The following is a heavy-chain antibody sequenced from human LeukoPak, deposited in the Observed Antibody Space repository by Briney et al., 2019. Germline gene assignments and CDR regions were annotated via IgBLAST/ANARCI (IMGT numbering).Heavy chain of an antibody. CDR3: ARQRGSGYWCFDL. CDR1: DGSISSNSYC. V-gene: IGHV4-39*01. D-gene: IGHD6-19*01. CDR2: INYSGNT. J-gene: IGHJ2*01. Sequence: SETLSLTCTVSDGSISSNSYCWGWIRQPPGEGLVWIGTINYSGNTYYNPSLKSRVTISVDTSKNQFSLKLSSVTAADTADYYCARQRGSGYWCFDLWGRGTLVTVSS.